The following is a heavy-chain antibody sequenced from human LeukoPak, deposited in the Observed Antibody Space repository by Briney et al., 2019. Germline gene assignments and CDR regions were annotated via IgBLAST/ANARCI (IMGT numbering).Heavy chain of an antibody. V-gene: IGHV3-21*01. CDR3: ARSPGGGHYYDSSGYYYPTFDS. D-gene: IGHD3-22*01. J-gene: IGHJ4*02. Sequence: PGGSLRLSCAASGLTFRSYSMNWVRQAPGKGLEWVSSITSSSRYIYYTHSMKRRFTISRDNAKEALYLQMNSLRAEDTAVYYCARSPGGGHYYDSSGYYYPTFDSWGQGTLVTVSS. CDR1: GLTFRSYS. CDR2: ITSSSRYI.